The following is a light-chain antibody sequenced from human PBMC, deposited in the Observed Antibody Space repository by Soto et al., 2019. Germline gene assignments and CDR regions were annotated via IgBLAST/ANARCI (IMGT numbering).Light chain of an antibody. CDR3: QQYNNWPWT. CDR2: GAS. J-gene: IGKJ1*01. V-gene: IGKV3-15*01. CDR1: QSVSSN. Sequence: EIVMTQSPATLSVSPGERATLSCRASQSVSSNLAWYQQKPGQAPRLLIYGASTRATGCPARFSGSGSGTEFTLTISSLQSEDFALYYCQQYNNWPWTFGQGTKVEIK.